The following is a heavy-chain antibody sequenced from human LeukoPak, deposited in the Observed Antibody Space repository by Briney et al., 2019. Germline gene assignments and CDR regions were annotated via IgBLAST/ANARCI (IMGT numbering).Heavy chain of an antibody. CDR1: GGSISSYY. J-gene: IGHJ2*01. Sequence: SETLSLTCTVSGGSISSYYWSRIRQPPGKGLEWIGYIYYSGSTYYNPSLKSRVTISVDTSKNQFSLKLSSVTAADTAVYYCARDNPRTVTAPIRDWYFDLWGRGTLVTVSS. CDR2: IYYSGST. CDR3: ARDNPRTVTAPIRDWYFDL. D-gene: IGHD4-11*01. V-gene: IGHV4-59*12.